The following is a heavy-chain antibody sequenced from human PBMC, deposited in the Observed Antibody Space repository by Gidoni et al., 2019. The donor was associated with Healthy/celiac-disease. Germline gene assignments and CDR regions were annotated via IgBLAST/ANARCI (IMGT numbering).Heavy chain of an antibody. V-gene: IGHV3-48*01. D-gene: IGHD6-6*01. J-gene: IGHJ4*02. CDR2: ISSSSSTI. CDR3: ARDPYSSSPDY. CDR1: GFTFSGYS. Sequence: EVQLVESGGGLVQPGGSLRLSCAASGFTFSGYSMNWVRQAPGKGLEWVSYISSSSSTIYYADSVKGRFIISRDNAKNSLYLQMNSLRAEDTAVYYCARDPYSSSPDYWGQGTLVTVSS.